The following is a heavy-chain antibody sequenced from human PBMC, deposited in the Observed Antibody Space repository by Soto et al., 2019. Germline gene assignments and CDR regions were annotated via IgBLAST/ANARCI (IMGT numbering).Heavy chain of an antibody. D-gene: IGHD2-8*01. Sequence: GASVKVSCKASGYTFTSYGISWVRQAPGQGLERKGWISAYNGNTNYAQKLQGRVTMTTDTSTSTAYMELRSLRSDDTAVYYFARDIVLMVYASGASRFDPWGQGTLVTVSS. CDR2: ISAYNGNT. V-gene: IGHV1-18*01. CDR3: ARDIVLMVYASGASRFDP. CDR1: GYTFTSYG. J-gene: IGHJ5*02.